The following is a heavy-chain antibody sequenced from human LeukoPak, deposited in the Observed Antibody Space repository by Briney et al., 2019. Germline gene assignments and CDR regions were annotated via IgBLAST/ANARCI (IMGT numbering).Heavy chain of an antibody. V-gene: IGHV3-74*01. CDR3: ARDGISCTGGHCYFAS. J-gene: IGHJ4*02. Sequence: PGGSLRLSCATSGFILSNYWMHWVRHAPGKGLVWVSRINNDGSSTTYADSVKGRFTISRDNARNKLYLQMNGLRAEDTAVYYCARDGISCTGGHCYFASWGQGTLVTVSS. CDR1: GFILSNYW. CDR2: INNDGSST. D-gene: IGHD2-8*02.